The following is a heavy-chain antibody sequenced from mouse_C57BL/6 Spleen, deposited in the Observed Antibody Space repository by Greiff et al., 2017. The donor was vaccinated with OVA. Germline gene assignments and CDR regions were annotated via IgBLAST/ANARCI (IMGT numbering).Heavy chain of an antibody. V-gene: IGHV5-17*01. Sequence: EVKVVESGGGLVKPGGSLKLSCAASGFTFSDYGMHWVRQAPEKGLEWVAYISSGSSTIYYADTVKGRFTISRDNAKNTLFLQMTSLRSEDTAMYYCARPNSYYFDYWGQGTTLTVSS. CDR1: GFTFSDYG. CDR2: ISSGSSTI. J-gene: IGHJ2*01. CDR3: ARPNSYYFDY.